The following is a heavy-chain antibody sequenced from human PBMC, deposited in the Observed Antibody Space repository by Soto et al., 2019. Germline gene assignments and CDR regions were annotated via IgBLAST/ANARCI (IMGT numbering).Heavy chain of an antibody. CDR3: ARIQLWYLGMDV. Sequence: QVQLVQSGAEVKKPGASVKVSCKASGYTFTSYAMHWVRQAPGQRLEWMGWINAGNGNTKYSQKFQGRVTITRDTSASTAYMELSSRRSEDTAVYYCARIQLWYLGMDVWGQGTTVTVAS. CDR1: GYTFTSYA. CDR2: INAGNGNT. V-gene: IGHV1-3*01. J-gene: IGHJ6*02. D-gene: IGHD5-18*01.